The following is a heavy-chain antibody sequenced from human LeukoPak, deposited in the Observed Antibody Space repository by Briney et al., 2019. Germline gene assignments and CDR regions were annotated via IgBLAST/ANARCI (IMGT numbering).Heavy chain of an antibody. J-gene: IGHJ4*02. Sequence: SETLSLTCAVYGGSFRGYYWSWIRHPPGHGLDWIGEINHSGSTNYNPSLKSRVTISLDTSMKKFSLKLNSVTAADTAVYYCASTERCSTTCPLDYWGQGTLVTVSS. CDR1: GGSFRGYY. V-gene: IGHV4-34*01. CDR3: ASTERCSTTCPLDY. CDR2: INHSGST. D-gene: IGHD2-2*01.